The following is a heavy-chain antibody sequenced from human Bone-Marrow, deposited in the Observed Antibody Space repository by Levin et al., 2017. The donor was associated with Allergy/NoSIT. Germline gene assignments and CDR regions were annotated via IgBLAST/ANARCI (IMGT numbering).Heavy chain of an antibody. CDR3: AKGSTAGIVGAHEIVLSYYYGMDV. D-gene: IGHD1-26*01. Sequence: GGSLRLSCAASGFTFDDYAMHWVRQAPGKGLEWVSGISWNSGSIGYADSVKGRFTISRDNAKNSLYLQMNSLRAEDTALYYCAKGSTAGIVGAHEIVLSYYYGMDVWGQGTTVTVSS. V-gene: IGHV3-9*01. CDR2: ISWNSGSI. J-gene: IGHJ6*02. CDR1: GFTFDDYA.